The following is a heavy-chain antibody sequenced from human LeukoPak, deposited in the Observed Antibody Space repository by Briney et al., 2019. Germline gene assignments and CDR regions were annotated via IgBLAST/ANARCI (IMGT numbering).Heavy chain of an antibody. CDR2: IIPIFGTA. Sequence: ASVKVSCKASGGTFSSYAISWVRQAPGQGLEWMGGIIPIFGTANYAQKFQGRVTITADESTSTAYMELSSLGSEDTAVYYCAISMATITFSWFDPWGQGTLVTVSS. D-gene: IGHD5-24*01. CDR1: GGTFSSYA. V-gene: IGHV1-69*13. J-gene: IGHJ5*02. CDR3: AISMATITFSWFDP.